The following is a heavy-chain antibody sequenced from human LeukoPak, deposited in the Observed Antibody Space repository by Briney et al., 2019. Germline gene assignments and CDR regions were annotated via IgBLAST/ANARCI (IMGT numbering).Heavy chain of an antibody. CDR3: ARDPLDY. CDR1: GFTFSNYN. V-gene: IGHV3-48*01. J-gene: IGHJ4*02. CDR2: ISSSSSTI. Sequence: GSLRLSCAASGFTFSNYNMNWVRQAPGKGLEWLSYISSSSSTIYYADSVKGRFTISRDNAKNSLYLQMNSLRAEDTAVYYCARDPLDYWGQGTLVTVSP.